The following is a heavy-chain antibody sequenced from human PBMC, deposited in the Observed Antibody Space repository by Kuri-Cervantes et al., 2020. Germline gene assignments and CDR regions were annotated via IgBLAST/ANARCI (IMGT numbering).Heavy chain of an antibody. Sequence: SETLSLTCTVSGGSISSGGYYWSWIRQHPGKGLEWIGYIYYSGSTYYNPPLKSRVTISVDTSKNQISLKLSSVTAADTAVYYCARKLHYWYFDLWGRGTLVTVSS. J-gene: IGHJ2*01. CDR1: GGSISSGGYY. V-gene: IGHV4-31*03. CDR3: ARKLHYWYFDL. CDR2: IYYSGST. D-gene: IGHD1-26*01.